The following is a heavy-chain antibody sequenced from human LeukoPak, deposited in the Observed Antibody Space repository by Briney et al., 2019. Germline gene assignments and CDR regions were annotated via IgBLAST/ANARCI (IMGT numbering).Heavy chain of an antibody. CDR2: ISSSGSTI. Sequence: GGSLRLSCAASGLTFSSYEMNWVRQAPGKGLEWVSYISSSGSTIYYADSVKGRFTISRDNAKNSLYLQMNSLRAEDTAVYYCARVETYYYGSGSGSYFDYWGQGTLVTVSS. CDR1: GLTFSSYE. J-gene: IGHJ4*02. V-gene: IGHV3-48*03. CDR3: ARVETYYYGSGSGSYFDY. D-gene: IGHD3-10*01.